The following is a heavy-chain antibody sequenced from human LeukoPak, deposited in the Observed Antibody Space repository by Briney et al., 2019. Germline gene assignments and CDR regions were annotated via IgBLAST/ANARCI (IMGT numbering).Heavy chain of an antibody. J-gene: IGHJ4*02. CDR3: ARLHGTYYSNIY. D-gene: IGHD2/OR15-2a*01. CDR1: GGSISSSSYY. Sequence: SETLSLTCTASGGSISSSSYYWGWIRQPPGKGLEWIGSIYYSGSTYYNPSLKSRVAISVDTSKNQFSLKLSSVTATDTAVYYCARLHGTYYSNIYWGQGTLVTVSS. CDR2: IYYSGST. V-gene: IGHV4-39*01.